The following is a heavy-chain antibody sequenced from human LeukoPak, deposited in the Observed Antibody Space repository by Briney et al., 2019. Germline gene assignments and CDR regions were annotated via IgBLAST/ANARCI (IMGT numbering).Heavy chain of an antibody. CDR1: GGTFSSYA. CDR2: IIPIFGTA. CDR3: ARESLAPSYCSGGSCYSRWFDP. V-gene: IGHV1-69*01. D-gene: IGHD2-15*01. Sequence: PVKVSCKASGGTFSSYAISWVRQAPGQGLEWMGGIIPIFGTANYAQKFQGRVTITADESTSTAYMELSSLRSEDTAVYYCARESLAPSYCSGGSCYSRWFDPWGQGTLVTVSS. J-gene: IGHJ5*02.